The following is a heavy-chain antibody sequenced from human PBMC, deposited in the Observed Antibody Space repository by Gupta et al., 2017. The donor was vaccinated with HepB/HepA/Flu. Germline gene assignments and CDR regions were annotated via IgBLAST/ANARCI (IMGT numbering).Heavy chain of an antibody. D-gene: IGHD3-16*01. CDR2: INPGGSDK. CDR1: GFTFNVHY. J-gene: IGHJ4*02. CDR3: ASWGGNSHY. Sequence: EVQLVESGGDLVQPGGSLRLSCAGSGFTFNVHYLNWVRQAPGKGLEWVAIINPGGSDKQYVDSVKGRFTISRDNAKNSVYLQMDSLRAEDTAVYYCASWGGNSHYWGQGTLVTVSS. V-gene: IGHV3-7*01.